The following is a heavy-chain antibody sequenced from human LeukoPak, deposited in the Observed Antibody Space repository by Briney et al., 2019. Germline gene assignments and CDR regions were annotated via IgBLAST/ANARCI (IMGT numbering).Heavy chain of an antibody. CDR1: GFTFSSYG. J-gene: IGHJ6*02. Sequence: GGSLRLSCAASGFTFSSYGMHWVRQAPGEGLEWVAFIRYDGSNKYYADSVKGRFTISRDNSKNTLYLQMNSLRAEDTAVYYCARDSYYYGSGSYYPLDYYGMDVWGQGTTVTVSS. V-gene: IGHV3-30*02. D-gene: IGHD3-10*01. CDR2: IRYDGSNK. CDR3: ARDSYYYGSGSYYPLDYYGMDV.